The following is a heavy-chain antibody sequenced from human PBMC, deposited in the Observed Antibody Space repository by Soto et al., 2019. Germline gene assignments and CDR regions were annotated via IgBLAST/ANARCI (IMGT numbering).Heavy chain of an antibody. CDR3: ARDHLILPAHDFFYGSDV. CDR2: IPQDGVDG. D-gene: IGHD2-21*02. J-gene: IGHJ6*02. V-gene: IGHV3-7*03. Sequence: GGSLRLSCEVSGFTFSMYSMSWVRQSPGKGLEWVAKIPQDGVDGHYADSVEGRFTISRDNGKNSLYLQLNNLRAEDTAVYYCARDHLILPAHDFFYGSDVWGRGATVTVSS. CDR1: GFTFSMYS.